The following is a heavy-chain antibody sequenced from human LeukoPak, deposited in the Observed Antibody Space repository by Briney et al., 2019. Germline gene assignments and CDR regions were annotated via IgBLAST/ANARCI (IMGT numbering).Heavy chain of an antibody. Sequence: GGSLRLSCAASGFTFSSYAMSWVRQAPGKGLEWVSAISGSGGSTYYADSVKGRFTISRDNSKNTLYLQMNSLRAEDTAVYYCAKRPNSFFGSGGYLDYWGQGTLVTVSS. J-gene: IGHJ4*02. D-gene: IGHD4-23*01. CDR1: GFTFSSYA. CDR2: ISGSGGST. CDR3: AKRPNSFFGSGGYLDY. V-gene: IGHV3-23*01.